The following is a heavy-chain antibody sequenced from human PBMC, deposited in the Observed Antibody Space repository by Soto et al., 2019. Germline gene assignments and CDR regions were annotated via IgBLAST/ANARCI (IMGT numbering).Heavy chain of an antibody. CDR2: INHSGRT. J-gene: IGHJ4*02. Sequence: QVQLQQWGAGLLKPSEILSLTCAVYAGSFRGYYWSWIRQPPGKGLEWIGEINHSGRTNYNPSLKSRVTIPVDTPTNQFSLRLSYVTAADTAVYYCARAHRLLGFGAFPLDYWGQGTLVTVSS. V-gene: IGHV4-34*01. CDR1: AGSFRGYY. CDR3: ARAHRLLGFGAFPLDY. D-gene: IGHD3-10*01.